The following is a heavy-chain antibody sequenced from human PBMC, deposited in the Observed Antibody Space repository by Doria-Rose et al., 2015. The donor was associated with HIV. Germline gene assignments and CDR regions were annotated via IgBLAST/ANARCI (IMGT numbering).Heavy chain of an antibody. D-gene: IGHD6-13*01. J-gene: IGHJ4*02. CDR1: GVSLSSPGMG. CDR3: ARIKSSRWYHKYYFDF. V-gene: IGHV2-26*01. Sequence: VTLKESGPVLAKPTETLTLTCTVSGVSLSSPGMGVSWIRQPPGKALEWLANIFSDDERSCKTSLKSRLTISRGTSKSQVVLTMTDMGPVDTATYYCARIKSSRWYHKYYFDFWGQGTLVIVTA. CDR2: IFSDDER.